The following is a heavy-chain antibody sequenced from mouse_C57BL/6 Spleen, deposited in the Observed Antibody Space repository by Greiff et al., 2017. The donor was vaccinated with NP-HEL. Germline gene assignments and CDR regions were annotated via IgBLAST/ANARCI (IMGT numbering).Heavy chain of an antibody. CDR3: ARSDTTVALDY. D-gene: IGHD1-1*01. Sequence: QVQLKQPGAELVKPGASVKMSCKASGYTFTSYWITWVKQRPGQGLEWIGDIYPGSGSTNYNEKFKSKATLTVDTSSSTAYMQLSSLTSEDSAVYYCARSDTTVALDYWGQGTTLTVSS. J-gene: IGHJ2*01. V-gene: IGHV1-55*01. CDR1: GYTFTSYW. CDR2: IYPGSGST.